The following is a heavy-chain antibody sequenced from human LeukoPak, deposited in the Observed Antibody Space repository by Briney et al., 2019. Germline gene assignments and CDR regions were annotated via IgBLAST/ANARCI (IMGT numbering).Heavy chain of an antibody. CDR2: IIPILGIA. Sequence: SVKVSCKASGGTFSSYAISWVRQAPGQGLEWMGRIIPILGIANYAQKFQGRVTITADKSTSTAYMELSSLRSEDTAVYYCARDIGDYGDYDSYYYYGMDVWGQGTTVTVSS. J-gene: IGHJ6*02. CDR1: GGTFSSYA. D-gene: IGHD4-17*01. V-gene: IGHV1-69*04. CDR3: ARDIGDYGDYDSYYYYGMDV.